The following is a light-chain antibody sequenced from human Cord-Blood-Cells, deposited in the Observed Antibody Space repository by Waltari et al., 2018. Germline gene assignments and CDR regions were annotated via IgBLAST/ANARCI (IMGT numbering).Light chain of an antibody. V-gene: IGKV1-5*03. J-gene: IGKJ2*01. Sequence: DIQMTQSPSTLSASVGDRVTLTCRASQSISSWLAWYQQKPGKAPKLLIYKASSLESGVPSRFSGNGSGTEFTLTISSLQPDDFATYYCQQYNSDSPYTFGQGTKLEIK. CDR1: QSISSW. CDR3: QQYNSDSPYT. CDR2: KAS.